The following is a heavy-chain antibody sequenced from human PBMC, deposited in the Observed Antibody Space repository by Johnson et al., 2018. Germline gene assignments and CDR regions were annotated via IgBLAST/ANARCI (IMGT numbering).Heavy chain of an antibody. Sequence: VQLVQSGGGLVKPGRSLRLSCTASGFTFGDYAMSWFRQAPGKGLEWVGFIRSKAYGGTTEYAASVKGRLTISRDDSKSIAYLQMNSLKTEDTAEYYCTRTNEDYYYGMDVWGQGSTVTVSS. CDR1: GFTFGDYA. CDR2: IRSKAYGGTT. V-gene: IGHV3-49*05. J-gene: IGHJ6*02. CDR3: TRTNEDYYYGMDV.